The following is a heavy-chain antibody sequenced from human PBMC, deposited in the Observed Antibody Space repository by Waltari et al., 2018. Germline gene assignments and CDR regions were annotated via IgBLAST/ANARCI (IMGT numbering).Heavy chain of an antibody. J-gene: IGHJ4*02. CDR1: SISNGYY. D-gene: IGHD1-26*01. Sequence: SISNGYYWAWIRQPPGKGLEWIGSIYHSGRTFYNLSLKSRVTISVDTSKNQFSLKLSSVTAADRAVYFCARLGGTYFPFDYWGQGALVTVSS. CDR3: ARLGGTYFPFDY. CDR2: IYHSGRT. V-gene: IGHV4-38-2*01.